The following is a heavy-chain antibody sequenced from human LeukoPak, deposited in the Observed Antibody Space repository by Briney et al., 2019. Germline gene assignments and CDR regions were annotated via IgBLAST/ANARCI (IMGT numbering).Heavy chain of an antibody. D-gene: IGHD3-16*01. Sequence: GGSLRLSCAASEFTFSSYWISWVRQAPGKGLEWVANIKQDGSEKYYVDSVKGRFTISRDNAKNSLYLQMSNLRAEDTAVYFCARGGGLDVWGQGATVTVSS. CDR3: ARGGGLDV. CDR1: EFTFSSYW. J-gene: IGHJ6*02. CDR2: IKQDGSEK. V-gene: IGHV3-7*03.